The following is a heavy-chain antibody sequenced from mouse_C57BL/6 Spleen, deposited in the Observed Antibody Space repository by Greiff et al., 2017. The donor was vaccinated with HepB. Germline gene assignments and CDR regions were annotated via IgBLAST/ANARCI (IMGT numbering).Heavy chain of an antibody. CDR2: IYPGSGST. CDR1: GYTFTSYW. Sequence: VQLQQPGAELVKPGASVKMSCKASGYTFTSYWITWVKQRPGQGLEWIGDIYPGSGSTNYNEKFKSKATLTVDTASSTAYMQLSSLTSEDSAVYYCARKEGGKGAWFAYWGQGTLVTVSA. D-gene: IGHD1-1*01. CDR3: ARKEGGKGAWFAY. J-gene: IGHJ3*01. V-gene: IGHV1-55*01.